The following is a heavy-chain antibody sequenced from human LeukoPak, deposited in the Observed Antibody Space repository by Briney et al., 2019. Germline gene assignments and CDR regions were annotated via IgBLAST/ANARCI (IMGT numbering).Heavy chain of an antibody. Sequence: GGSLRLSCAASGFTFSSYAMHWVRQAPGKGLEWVAVISYDGSNKYYADSVKGRVTISRDNSKNTLYLQMNSLRAEDTAVYYCAREYYGSGSFLDYWGQGTLVTVSS. V-gene: IGHV3-30*04. J-gene: IGHJ4*02. CDR2: ISYDGSNK. CDR1: GFTFSSYA. D-gene: IGHD3-10*01. CDR3: AREYYGSGSFLDY.